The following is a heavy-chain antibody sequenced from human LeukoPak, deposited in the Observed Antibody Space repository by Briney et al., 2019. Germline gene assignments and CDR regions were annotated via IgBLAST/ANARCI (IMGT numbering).Heavy chain of an antibody. J-gene: IGHJ6*02. CDR3: VKDGPYSSSSNYYYYYGMDV. Sequence: LSLTCAVYGGSFSGYYWSWIRQAPGKGLEWVSYISSSGSTIYYADSVKGRFAISRDNAKNSLYLQMNSLRAEDTAVYYCVKDGPYSSSSNYYYYYGMDVWGQGTTVTVSS. D-gene: IGHD6-13*01. V-gene: IGHV3-11*04. CDR1: GGSFSGYY. CDR2: ISSSGSTI.